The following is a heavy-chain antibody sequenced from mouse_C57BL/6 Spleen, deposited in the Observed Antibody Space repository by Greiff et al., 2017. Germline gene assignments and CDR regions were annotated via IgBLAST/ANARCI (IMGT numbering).Heavy chain of an antibody. CDR2: IYPRSGNT. CDR3: ARSDYGRYYYAMDY. CDR1: GYTFTSYG. V-gene: IGHV1-81*01. D-gene: IGHD1-1*01. J-gene: IGHJ4*01. Sequence: VKLVESGAELARPGASVKLSCKASGYTFTSYGISWVKQRTGQGLEWIGEIYPRSGNTYYNEKFKGKATLTADKSSSTAYMELRSLTSEDSAVYFCARSDYGRYYYAMDYWGQGTSVTVAS.